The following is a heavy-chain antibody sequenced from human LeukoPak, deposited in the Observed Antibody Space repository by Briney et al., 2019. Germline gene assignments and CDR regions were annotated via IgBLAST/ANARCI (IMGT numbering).Heavy chain of an antibody. V-gene: IGHV3-7*01. J-gene: IGHJ4*02. Sequence: PGVSLRLSCVASGFSFDSYWMNWVRQAPGRGLEWVANINHDATEKYYVDSVKGRFTISRDNAKNSLYLQMNSLRAEDTAVYYCARAGYYDSSGYLGYWGQGTLVTVSS. CDR3: ARAGYYDSSGYLGY. CDR2: INHDATEK. CDR1: GFSFDSYW. D-gene: IGHD3-22*01.